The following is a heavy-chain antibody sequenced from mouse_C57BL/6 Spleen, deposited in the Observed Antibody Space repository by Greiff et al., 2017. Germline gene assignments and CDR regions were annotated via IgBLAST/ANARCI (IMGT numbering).Heavy chain of an antibody. CDR3: ARDYGSSYTYWYFEV. V-gene: IGHV1-53*01. D-gene: IGHD1-1*01. CDR2: INPSNGGT. J-gene: IGHJ1*03. CDR1: GYTFTSYW. Sequence: VQLQQPGTELVKPGASVKLSCKASGYTFTSYWMHWVKQRPGQGLEWIGNINPSNGGTNYNEKFKSKATLTVDKSSSTAYMQLSSLTSEDSEVYYCARDYGSSYTYWYFEVWGTGTTVTVSS.